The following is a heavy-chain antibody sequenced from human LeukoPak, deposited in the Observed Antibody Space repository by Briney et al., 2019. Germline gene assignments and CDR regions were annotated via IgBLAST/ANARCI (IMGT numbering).Heavy chain of an antibody. CDR1: GGSFSGYY. CDR2: INHSGST. Sequence: SETLSLTCAVYGGSFSGYYWSWIRQPPGKGLEWIGEINHSGSTKYNPSLKSRVTISLDTSKNQFSLKLSSVSAADTAVYYCARDNEASGSGRKFDYWGQGTLVTVSS. J-gene: IGHJ4*02. D-gene: IGHD3-10*01. V-gene: IGHV4-34*01. CDR3: ARDNEASGSGRKFDY.